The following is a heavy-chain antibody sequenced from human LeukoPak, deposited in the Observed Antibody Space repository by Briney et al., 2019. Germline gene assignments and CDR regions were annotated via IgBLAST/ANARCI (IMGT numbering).Heavy chain of an antibody. CDR2: FDPEDGET. CDR3: ATWVQQWLVDDAFDI. D-gene: IGHD6-19*01. V-gene: IGHV1-24*01. CDR1: GYTLTELS. Sequence: GASVKVSCKVSGYTLTELSMHWVRQAPGKGLEWMGGFDPEDGETIYAQKFQGRVTMTEDTSTDTAYMELSSLRPEDTAVYYCATWVQQWLVDDAFDIWGQGTMVTVSS. J-gene: IGHJ3*02.